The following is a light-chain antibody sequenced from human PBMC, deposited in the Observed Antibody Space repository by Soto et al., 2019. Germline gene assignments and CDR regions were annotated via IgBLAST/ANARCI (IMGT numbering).Light chain of an antibody. CDR3: SSYTSSSTAV. V-gene: IGLV2-14*01. CDR1: SSDVGGYNY. J-gene: IGLJ2*01. CDR2: DVS. Sequence: QSALTQPASVSGSPGQSITISCTGTSSDVGGYNYVSWYQQHPGKAPKLMIYDVSNRPSGASNRFSGSKSGNTASLTISGLQAEDEADYYCSSYTSSSTAVFGAGTKLTVL.